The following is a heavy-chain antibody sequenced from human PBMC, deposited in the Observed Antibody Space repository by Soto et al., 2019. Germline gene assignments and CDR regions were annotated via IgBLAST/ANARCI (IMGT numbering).Heavy chain of an antibody. CDR3: VSGVWGSYRYSDEVDY. CDR1: GGSISSSSYY. D-gene: IGHD3-16*02. Sequence: SETLSLTCTVSGGSISSSSYYWGWIRQPSGKGLEWIGSIYYSGSTYYNPSLKSRVTISVDTSKNQFSLKLSSVTAADTAVYYRVSGVWGSYRYSDEVDYWGQGTLVTVSS. J-gene: IGHJ4*02. CDR2: IYYSGST. V-gene: IGHV4-39*01.